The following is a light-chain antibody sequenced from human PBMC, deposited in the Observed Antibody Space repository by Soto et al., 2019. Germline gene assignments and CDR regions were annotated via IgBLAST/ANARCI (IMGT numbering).Light chain of an antibody. CDR3: QHYGRSPIT. Sequence: EIVLTQSPGTLSLSPGERATLSCRGSQSVNSRLAWYQHKPGQAPRLLISGASSRATGIPDRFSGSGSATVFTLTISRLEPEDFALYYCQHYGRSPITFGQGTRLEIK. V-gene: IGKV3-20*01. CDR2: GAS. CDR1: QSVNSR. J-gene: IGKJ5*01.